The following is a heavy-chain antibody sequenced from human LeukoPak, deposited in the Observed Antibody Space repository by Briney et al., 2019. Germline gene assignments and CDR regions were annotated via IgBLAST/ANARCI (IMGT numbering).Heavy chain of an antibody. V-gene: IGHV1-69*05. D-gene: IGHD2-2*01. CDR2: IIPIFGTA. J-gene: IGHJ6*03. CDR1: GATFSSYA. Sequence: SVKVSCKASGATFSSYAISWVRQAPGQGLEWMGGIIPIFGTANYAQKFQGRVTITTDESTNTAYMELSSLRSEDTAVYYCARGSGSSTSFITTAYYYMDVWGKGTTVTVSS. CDR3: ARGSGSSTSFITTAYYYMDV.